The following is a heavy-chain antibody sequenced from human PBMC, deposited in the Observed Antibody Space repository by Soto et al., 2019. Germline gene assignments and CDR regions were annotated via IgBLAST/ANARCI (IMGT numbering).Heavy chain of an antibody. D-gene: IGHD4-17*01. Sequence: SETLSLTCAVSGGSITNYYWSWIRQPPGKGLEWLGYIYSSGDTNYNPSLKSRVTISVDRSKNQFSLRLTSVTAADTAVYYCARDYPYFTMTTTGGMDVWGQGPTVTVSS. CDR2: IYSSGDT. J-gene: IGHJ6*02. V-gene: IGHV4-59*01. CDR1: GGSITNYY. CDR3: ARDYPYFTMTTTGGMDV.